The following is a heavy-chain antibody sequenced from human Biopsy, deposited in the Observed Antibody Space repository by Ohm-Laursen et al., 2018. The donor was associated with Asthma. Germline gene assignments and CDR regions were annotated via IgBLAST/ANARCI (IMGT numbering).Heavy chain of an antibody. V-gene: IGHV7-4-1*01. J-gene: IGHJ6*02. CDR1: GYIFTTYT. D-gene: IGHD3-10*01. CDR3: ARAAGDYYGSARPYGMDV. Sequence: ASVKASCKASGYIFTTYTMNWVRQAPGQGLEWMGWINTDTGNPTYAQDFTGRFVFSLDTSVSTAYLQISSLKAEDTAVYYCARAAGDYYGSARPYGMDVWGQGTTVTVSS. CDR2: INTDTGNP.